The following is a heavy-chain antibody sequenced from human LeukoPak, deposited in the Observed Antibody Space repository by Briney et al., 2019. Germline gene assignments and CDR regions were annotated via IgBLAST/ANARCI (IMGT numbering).Heavy chain of an antibody. Sequence: GGSLRLSCAASGFTFSSYWMHWVRHAPGKGLVWVSRIKSDGRTNYADSVKGRFTISRDNAKNTLSLQMNSLRAEDTGVYYCARAPSEIGGYYPEYFRHWGQGTLVTVSS. V-gene: IGHV3-74*01. CDR2: IKSDGRT. CDR3: ARAPSEIGGYYPEYFRH. J-gene: IGHJ1*01. CDR1: GFTFSSYW. D-gene: IGHD3-22*01.